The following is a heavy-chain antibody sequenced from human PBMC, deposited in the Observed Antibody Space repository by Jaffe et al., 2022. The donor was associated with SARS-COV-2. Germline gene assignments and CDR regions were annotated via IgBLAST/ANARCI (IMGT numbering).Heavy chain of an antibody. CDR2: ISYDGSNK. CDR3: AKDLTGGRYNWNDEAFDI. D-gene: IGHD1-1*01. Sequence: QVQLVESGGGVVQPGRSLRLSCAASGFTFSSYGMHWVRQAPGKGLEWVAVISYDGSNKYYADSVKGRFTISRDNSKNTLYLQMNSLRAEDTAVYYCAKDLTGGRYNWNDEAFDIWGQGTMVTVSS. J-gene: IGHJ3*02. V-gene: IGHV3-30*18. CDR1: GFTFSSYG.